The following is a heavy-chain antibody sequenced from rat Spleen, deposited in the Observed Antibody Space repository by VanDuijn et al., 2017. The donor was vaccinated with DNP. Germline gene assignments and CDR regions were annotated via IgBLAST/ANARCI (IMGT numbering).Heavy chain of an antibody. D-gene: IGHD1-11*01. CDR1: GFTFSDYN. J-gene: IGHJ2*01. CDR2: STYDGRTT. Sequence: EVQLVESGGGLVQPGRSLRLSCAASGFTFSDYNMAWVRQAPEKGLEWVATSTYDGRTTYYRDSVKGRFTISRDNAKNTLYLQMNSLRSEDTATYYCARGGRSYFDYWGQGVMVTVSS. CDR3: ARGGRSYFDY. V-gene: IGHV5-7*01.